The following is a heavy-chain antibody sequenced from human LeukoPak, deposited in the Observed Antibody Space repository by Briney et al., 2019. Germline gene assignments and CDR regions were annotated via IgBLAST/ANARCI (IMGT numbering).Heavy chain of an antibody. V-gene: IGHV3-21*01. CDR3: ARDPYYDSSGYSLPYYGMDV. D-gene: IGHD3-22*01. CDR1: GFTFSSYA. Sequence: GGSLRLSCAASGFTFSSYAMSWVRQAPGKGLEWVSSISSSSSYIYYADSVKGRFTISRENAKNSLYLQMNSLRAEDTAVYYCARDPYYDSSGYSLPYYGMDVWGQGTTVTVSS. J-gene: IGHJ6*02. CDR2: ISSSSSYI.